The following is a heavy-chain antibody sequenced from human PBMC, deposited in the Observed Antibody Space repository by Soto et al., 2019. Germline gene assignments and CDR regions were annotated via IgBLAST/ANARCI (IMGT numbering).Heavy chain of an antibody. D-gene: IGHD6-19*01. CDR1: GYTFTSYD. Sequence: ASVKVSCKASGYTFTSYDIHWVRQATGQGLEWMGWMNPNNGYTDYAQKFQGRVTMARDTSLSTAYMELSSLTSDDTAVYYCARGRGWRDYWGQGTLVTVSS. CDR3: ARGRGWRDY. V-gene: IGHV1-8*01. CDR2: MNPNNGYT. J-gene: IGHJ4*02.